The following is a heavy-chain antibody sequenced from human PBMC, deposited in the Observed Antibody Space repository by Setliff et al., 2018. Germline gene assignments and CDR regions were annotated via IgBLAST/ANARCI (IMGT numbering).Heavy chain of an antibody. CDR3: ARDRFYNSWSGTSITAPHDAFDI. J-gene: IGHJ3*02. V-gene: IGHV1-46*03. Sequence: ASVKVSCKASGYTFTSYGISWVRQAPGQGLEWMGIINPSGGLTRYAQKFQGRVTMTRDTSTSTVYMEVSSLRSEDTAVYFCARDRFYNSWSGTSITAPHDAFDIWGQGTTVTVSS. D-gene: IGHD3-3*01. CDR2: INPSGGLT. CDR1: GYTFTSYG.